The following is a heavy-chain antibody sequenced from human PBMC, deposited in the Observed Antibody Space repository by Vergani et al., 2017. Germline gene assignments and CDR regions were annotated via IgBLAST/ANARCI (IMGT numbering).Heavy chain of an antibody. CDR2: IYYSGST. CDR3: ARGRAAAGIDY. CDR1: GGSISSSSYY. J-gene: IGHJ4*02. Sequence: QVQLQQWGAGLLKPSETLSLTCTVSGGSISSSSYYWGWIRQPPGKGLEWIGSIYYSGSTYYNPSLKSRVTISVDTSKNQFSLKLSSVTAADTAVYYCARGRAAAGIDYWGQGTLVTVSS. D-gene: IGHD6-13*01. V-gene: IGHV4-39*07.